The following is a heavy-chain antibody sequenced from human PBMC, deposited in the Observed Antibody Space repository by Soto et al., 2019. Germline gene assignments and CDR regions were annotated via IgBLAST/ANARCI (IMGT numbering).Heavy chain of an antibody. CDR3: ARGEGSFDL. J-gene: IGHJ2*01. Sequence: GSLRLSCAASGFTFSSYRMNWVRQAPGKGLEWVSCITNSGYTKYYADSVKGRFTISRDNAKNSLYLQMNNLRDEDTAVYYCARGEGSFDLWGRGTLVTVSS. CDR1: GFTFSSYR. V-gene: IGHV3-48*02. CDR2: ITNSGYTK.